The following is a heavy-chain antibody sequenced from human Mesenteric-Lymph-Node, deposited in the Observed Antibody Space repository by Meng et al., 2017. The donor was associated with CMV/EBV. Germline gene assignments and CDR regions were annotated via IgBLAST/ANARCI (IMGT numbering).Heavy chain of an antibody. CDR2: IRKRIYGATT. D-gene: IGHD3-22*01. Sequence: GESLKISCTASGFTFGDYALTWVRQAPGKGLEWVSFIRKRIYGATTEYAASVKDRFTISRDESKTIAYLQMNSLKTEDTAVYYCTRNGEYHDSSGYIDYWGQGTLVTVSS. CDR3: TRNGEYHDSSGYIDY. CDR1: GFTFGDYA. V-gene: IGHV3-49*04. J-gene: IGHJ4*02.